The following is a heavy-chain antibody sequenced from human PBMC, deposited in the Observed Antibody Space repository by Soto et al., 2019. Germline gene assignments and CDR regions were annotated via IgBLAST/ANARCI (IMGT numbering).Heavy chain of an antibody. CDR2: TGATGRTT. V-gene: IGHV3-23*01. D-gene: IGHD1-20*01. J-gene: IGHJ4*02. Sequence: GGSLRLSCAASGFTFNIYAMTWVRQAPGKGLEWVSTTGATGRTTYYADSVKGRFTVSRDNSKNTLDLQMSNLRAEDTAVYYCATVHNTSRSFDYWGQGTLVTSPQ. CDR1: GFTFNIYA. CDR3: ATVHNTSRSFDY.